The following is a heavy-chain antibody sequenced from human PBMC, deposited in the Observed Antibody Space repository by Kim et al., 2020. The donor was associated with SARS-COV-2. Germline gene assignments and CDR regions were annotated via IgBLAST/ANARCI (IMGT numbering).Heavy chain of an antibody. V-gene: IGHV4-34*01. CDR2: INHSGST. J-gene: IGHJ5*02. D-gene: IGHD6-6*01. Sequence: SETLSLTCAVYGGSFSGYYWSWIRQPPGKGLEWIGEINHSGSTNYNPSLKSRVTISVDTSKNQFSLKLSSVTAADTAVYYCARAPLAARPRRWFDPWGQGTLVTVSS. CDR1: GGSFSGYY. CDR3: ARAPLAARPRRWFDP.